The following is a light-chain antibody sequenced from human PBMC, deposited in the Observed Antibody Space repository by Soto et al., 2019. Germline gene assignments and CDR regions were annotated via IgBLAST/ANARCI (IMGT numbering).Light chain of an antibody. CDR2: LGS. CDR3: MQALQTPFT. J-gene: IGKJ3*01. V-gene: IGKV2-28*01. Sequence: DIVMTQSPLSLPVTPGESAYISCRSSQSLLHSNGYNYLDWYLQKPGQSPQLLIYLGSNRASGVPDRFSGSGSGTDFTLKISRVEAEDVGVYYCMQALQTPFTFGPGTKVDIK. CDR1: QSLLHSNGYNY.